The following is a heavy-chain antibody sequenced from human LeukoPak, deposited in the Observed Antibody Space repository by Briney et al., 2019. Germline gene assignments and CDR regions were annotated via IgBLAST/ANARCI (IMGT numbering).Heavy chain of an antibody. Sequence: SETLSLTCTVSGGSISAFHWSWMRQPPGKGLEWIGYVYYSGSTNYSPSLKSRLTMSVDTSRNQFSLKLSSVTAAGTAVYYCARGWGYFDYWGRGTLVTVSS. CDR3: ARGWGYFDY. D-gene: IGHD7-27*01. J-gene: IGHJ4*02. CDR2: VYYSGST. V-gene: IGHV4-59*01. CDR1: GGSISAFH.